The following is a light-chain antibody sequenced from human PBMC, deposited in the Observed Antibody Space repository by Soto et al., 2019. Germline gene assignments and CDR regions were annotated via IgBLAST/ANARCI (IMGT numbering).Light chain of an antibody. CDR1: QSISSR. V-gene: IGKV1-5*01. CDR2: DAS. Sequence: DIQMTQSPSTLSASVGDRVTITCRASQSISSRLAWYQQKPGKAPKFLVYDASNLESGVPSRFSGSGSGTEFTLTISSLQPEDVATYYCQKYNSAPKTFGQGTKVDIK. J-gene: IGKJ1*01. CDR3: QKYNSAPKT.